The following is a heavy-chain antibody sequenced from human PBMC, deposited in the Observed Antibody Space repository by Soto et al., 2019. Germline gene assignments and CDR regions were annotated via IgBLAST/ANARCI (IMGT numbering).Heavy chain of an antibody. V-gene: IGHV4-39*01. Sequence: PSETLSLTCTVSGRSISTSVHYWAWIRQPPGKGLEWMGTIYNNGDTYYNSSLKGQITMFVDTSKNVFSLRLTSVTALDTAVYYCARLQRPGTFDYWGLGTLVT. CDR2: IYNNGDT. CDR1: GRSISTSVHY. J-gene: IGHJ4*02. CDR3: ARLQRPGTFDY. D-gene: IGHD1-1*01.